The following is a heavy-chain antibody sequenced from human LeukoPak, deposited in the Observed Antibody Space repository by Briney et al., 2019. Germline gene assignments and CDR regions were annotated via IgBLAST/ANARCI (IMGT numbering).Heavy chain of an antibody. CDR3: AELGITMIGGV. CDR2: ISYDGSNE. Sequence: GWSLRLSCAASGFTFSSYVMHWVRQAPGKGLEWVAIISYDGSNEYYADSVRGRFTISRDNAKNSLYLQMNSLRAEDTAVYYCAELGITMIGGVWGKGTTVTISS. CDR1: GFTFSSYV. J-gene: IGHJ6*04. V-gene: IGHV3-30*04. D-gene: IGHD3-10*02.